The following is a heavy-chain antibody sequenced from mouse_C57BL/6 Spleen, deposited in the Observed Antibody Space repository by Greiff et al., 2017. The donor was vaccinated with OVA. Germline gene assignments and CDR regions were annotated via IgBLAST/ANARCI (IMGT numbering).Heavy chain of an antibody. CDR2: IDPETGGT. CDR1: GYTFTDYE. D-gene: IGHD1-1*01. CDR3: TSGYGSSPYAMDY. Sequence: VQLQQSGAELVRPGASVTLSCKASGYTFTDYEMHWVKQTPVHGLEWIGAIDPETGGTAYNQKFKGKAILSADKSSSRAYMELRSLTSEDSAVYYCTSGYGSSPYAMDYWGQGTSVTVSS. V-gene: IGHV1-15*01. J-gene: IGHJ4*01.